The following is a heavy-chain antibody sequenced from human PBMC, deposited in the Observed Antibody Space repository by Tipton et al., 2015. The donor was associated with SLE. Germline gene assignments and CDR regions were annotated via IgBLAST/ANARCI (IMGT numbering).Heavy chain of an antibody. J-gene: IGHJ6*02. CDR3: ARARSDDDFWSGYPYYGIDV. Sequence: TLSLTCTVSDYSISSAYYWGWIRQPPGKGLEWIGIIYHSGSTYYNPPLKSRVTISVDTSKNQFSLKLSSVTAADTAVYYCARARSDDDFWSGYPYYGIDVWGQGTTVTVSS. CDR1: DYSISSAYY. D-gene: IGHD3-3*01. V-gene: IGHV4-38-2*02. CDR2: IYHSGST.